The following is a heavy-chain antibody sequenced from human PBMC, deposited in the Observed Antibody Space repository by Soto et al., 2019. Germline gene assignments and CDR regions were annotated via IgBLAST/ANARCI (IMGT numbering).Heavy chain of an antibody. CDR2: IYYLGST. CDR3: ARDGYDGSGSPYPAY. CDR1: GGSMSEYF. D-gene: IGHD3-10*01. J-gene: IGHJ4*02. Sequence: KSSETLSLTCSVGGGSMSEYFWSWIRQSPGKGLEWIGYIYYLGSTDYNPSLKSRVTISVDTSKRQFSLRLTSVTAADTAVYYCARDGYDGSGSPYPAYWGPGTQVTVSS. V-gene: IGHV4-59*01.